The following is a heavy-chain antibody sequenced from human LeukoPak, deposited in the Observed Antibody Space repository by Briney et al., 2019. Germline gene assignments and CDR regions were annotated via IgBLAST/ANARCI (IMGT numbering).Heavy chain of an antibody. CDR3: ARGPDWFDP. Sequence: ASEALSLTCTVSGGSISSYYWSWIRQPPGKGLEWIGYIYYSGSTNYNPSLKSRVTISVDTSKNQFSLKLSSVTAADTAVYYCARGPDWFDPWGQGTLVTVSS. CDR1: GGSISSYY. J-gene: IGHJ5*02. D-gene: IGHD1-14*01. CDR2: IYYSGST. V-gene: IGHV4-59*01.